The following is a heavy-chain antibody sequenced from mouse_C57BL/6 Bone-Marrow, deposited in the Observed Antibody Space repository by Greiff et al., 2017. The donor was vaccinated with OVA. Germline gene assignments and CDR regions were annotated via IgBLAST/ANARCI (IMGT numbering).Heavy chain of an antibody. Sequence: EVKLEESGGDLVKPGGSLKLSCAASGFTFSSYGMSWVRQTPDKRLEWVATISSGGSYTYYPDSVKGRFTISRDNAKNTLYLQMSSLKSEDTAMDDCARRCYGSSWGFAYWGQGTLVTVSA. V-gene: IGHV5-6*02. CDR3: ARRCYGSSWGFAY. CDR2: ISSGGSYT. D-gene: IGHD1-1*01. CDR1: GFTFSSYG. J-gene: IGHJ3*01.